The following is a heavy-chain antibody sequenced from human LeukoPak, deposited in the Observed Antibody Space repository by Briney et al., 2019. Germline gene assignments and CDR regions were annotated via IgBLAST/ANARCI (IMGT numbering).Heavy chain of an antibody. D-gene: IGHD3-10*01. Sequence: GGALRLSCAASGFPFSSYWMSWVRQAPGKGLEWVANIKKDGDDKHYVDSVKGRFTVSRDNAKTSLYLQMNNLRAEDTAVYYCARVPGTSNYYGSGSPDYWGQGTLVTVSS. CDR2: IKKDGDDK. CDR3: ARVPGTSNYYGSGSPDY. J-gene: IGHJ4*02. V-gene: IGHV3-7*04. CDR1: GFPFSSYW.